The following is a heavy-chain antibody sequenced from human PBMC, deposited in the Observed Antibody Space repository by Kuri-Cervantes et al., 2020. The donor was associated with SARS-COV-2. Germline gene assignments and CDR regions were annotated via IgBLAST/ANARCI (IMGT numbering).Heavy chain of an antibody. CDR2: ISSSGSTT. CDR1: GFTFSNAW. D-gene: IGHD2-15*01. J-gene: IGHJ4*02. CDR3: ARGYCSGGSCPIDY. V-gene: IGHV3-11*04. Sequence: GGSLRLSCAASGFTFSNAWMSWVRLAPGKGLEWVSYISSSGSTTYYAGSAKGRFTMSRDNAKNSLYLQMNSLRAEDTAVYYCARGYCSGGSCPIDYWGQGNQVPVSS.